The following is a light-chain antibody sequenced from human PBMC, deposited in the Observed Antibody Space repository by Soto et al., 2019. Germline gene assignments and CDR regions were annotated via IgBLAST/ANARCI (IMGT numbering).Light chain of an antibody. J-gene: IGKJ2*01. CDR3: QHYYSVPYT. Sequence: DIVMTQSPDSLAVSLGERATINCKSSQSVLYSSNNKNYLAWYQQKPGQPPKLLIYWASTRESGVPDRSSGSGSGTDFTLTISSLQAEDVAVYYCQHYYSVPYTFGQGTKLEIK. V-gene: IGKV4-1*01. CDR2: WAS. CDR1: QSVLYSSNNKNY.